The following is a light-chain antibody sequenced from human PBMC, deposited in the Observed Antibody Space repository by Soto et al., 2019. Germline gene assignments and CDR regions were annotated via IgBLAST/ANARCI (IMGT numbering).Light chain of an antibody. CDR2: DAY. V-gene: IGKV1-5*01. CDR1: QSISSW. CDR3: QQYNSYSRT. Sequence: DIQMTQSPSTLSASVGDRVTITCRASQSISSWLAWYQQKPGKAPKLLIYDAYSLESGVPSRFSGSGSGTEFTLTTRSLQPDDFATYYCQQYNSYSRTFGQGTKVDIK. J-gene: IGKJ1*01.